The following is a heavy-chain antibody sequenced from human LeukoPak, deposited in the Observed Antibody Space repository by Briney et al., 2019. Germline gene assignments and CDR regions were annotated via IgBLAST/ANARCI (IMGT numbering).Heavy chain of an antibody. J-gene: IGHJ6*03. CDR3: AKDHRDYYYYYMDV. CDR1: GFTFSSYS. CDR2: ISGSGGRT. D-gene: IGHD1-14*01. V-gene: IGHV3-23*01. Sequence: GGSLRLSCAASGFTFSSYSMSCVRQAPGKGLEWVSAISGSGGRTYYADSVKGRFTISRDNSKNTLYLQMNSLRAEDTAVYYCAKDHRDYYYYYMDVWGKGTTVTVSS.